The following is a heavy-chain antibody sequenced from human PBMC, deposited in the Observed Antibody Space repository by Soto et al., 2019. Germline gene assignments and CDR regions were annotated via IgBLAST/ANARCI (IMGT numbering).Heavy chain of an antibody. CDR2: ISGSGVSK. D-gene: IGHD1-26*01. CDR3: AKDRSPGATTWNVY. J-gene: IGHJ4*02. V-gene: IGHV3-23*01. CDR1: GFIFSGSA. Sequence: PGGSLRLSCVVSGFIFSGSAMNWVRQAPGKGLEWVSTISGSGVSKYYADSVKGRFTISRDNSNNTVSLQMNSLRAEDAAVYYCAKDRSPGATTWNVYWGQGTLVTVSS.